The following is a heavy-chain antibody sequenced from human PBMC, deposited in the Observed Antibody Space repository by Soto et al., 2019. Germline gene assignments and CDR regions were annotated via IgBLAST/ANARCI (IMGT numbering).Heavy chain of an antibody. D-gene: IGHD6-19*01. CDR3: ARAGQWLVRRYYYYGMDV. Sequence: QVQLVESGGGVVQPGRSLRLSCAASGFTFSNYGMHWVRQAPGKGLEWVAVIWYDGTNKYYVDSVKGRFTISRDNSNNTLYLQMDSLRAEDTAVYYCARAGQWLVRRYYYYGMDVCGQGTTVTVSS. J-gene: IGHJ6*02. CDR1: GFTFSNYG. V-gene: IGHV3-33*01. CDR2: IWYDGTNK.